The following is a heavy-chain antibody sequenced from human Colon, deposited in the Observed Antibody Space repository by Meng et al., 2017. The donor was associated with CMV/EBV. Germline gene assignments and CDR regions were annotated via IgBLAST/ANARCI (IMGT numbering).Heavy chain of an antibody. V-gene: IGHV3-11*01. D-gene: IGHD6-13*01. Sequence: ASGFSFNDYSMSWIRQAPGKGLEWISYISSSGRTIYYADSVRGRFTISRDNVRNSLFLQMNTLRADDTAVYYCVRTPAAATGWFDPWGQGTLVTVSS. CDR2: ISSSGRTI. CDR1: GFSFNDYS. CDR3: VRTPAAATGWFDP. J-gene: IGHJ5*02.